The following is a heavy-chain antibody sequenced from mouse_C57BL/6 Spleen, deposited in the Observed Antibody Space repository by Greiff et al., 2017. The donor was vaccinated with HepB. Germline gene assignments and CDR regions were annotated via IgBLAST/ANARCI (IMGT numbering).Heavy chain of an antibody. Sequence: EVQLVESGGGLVKPGGSLKLSCAASGFTFSDYGMHWVRQAPEKGLEWVAYISSGSSTSYYADTVKGRFTISRDNAKNTLFLQMTSLRSEDTAMYYCARSGIYYYGSSYDFDYWGQGTTLTVSS. J-gene: IGHJ2*01. D-gene: IGHD1-1*01. CDR1: GFTFSDYG. V-gene: IGHV5-17*01. CDR3: ARSGIYYYGSSYDFDY. CDR2: ISSGSSTS.